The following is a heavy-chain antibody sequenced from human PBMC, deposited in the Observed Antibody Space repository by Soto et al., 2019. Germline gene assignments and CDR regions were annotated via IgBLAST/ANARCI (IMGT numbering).Heavy chain of an antibody. CDR2: ISGSGGNT. J-gene: IGHJ4*02. Sequence: PGGSLRLSCAASGFTFAGYAMTWVRQAPGKGLEWVSSISGSGGNTYYADSVKGRFTVSRDNSENTLYLQMNSLRVEDTAIYYCAKRGPLGFCASTSCYVFDYWGPGALVTVSS. D-gene: IGHD2-2*01. V-gene: IGHV3-23*01. CDR3: AKRGPLGFCASTSCYVFDY. CDR1: GFTFAGYA.